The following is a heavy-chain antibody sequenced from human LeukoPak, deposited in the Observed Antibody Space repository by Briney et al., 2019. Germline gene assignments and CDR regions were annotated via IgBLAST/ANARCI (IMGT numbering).Heavy chain of an antibody. Sequence: QAGGSLRLSCTASGFTFSITYMAWVRQTPGKGLEWVSGISGNGRSTYYADSVKGRFTISRDNSKNTLYLQMNSLRVEDTAVYYCAKARSGSGSYGKYYFDYWGQGTLVTVSS. J-gene: IGHJ4*02. CDR1: GFTFSITY. CDR2: ISGNGRST. V-gene: IGHV3-23*01. D-gene: IGHD3-10*01. CDR3: AKARSGSGSYGKYYFDY.